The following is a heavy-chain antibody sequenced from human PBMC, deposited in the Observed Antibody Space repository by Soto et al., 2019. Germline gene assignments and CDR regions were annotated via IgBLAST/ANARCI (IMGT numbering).Heavy chain of an antibody. J-gene: IGHJ4*02. CDR2: IYYSGSI. D-gene: IGHD2-21*01. CDR3: ARLRCSGGKCWDYFDY. CDR1: GVSISGYY. Sequence: SETLSLTCAVSGVSISGYYWVWIRQPPGKGLEWIGYIYYSGSINYNPSLKSRVTISVDTSKNKFSLKLGSVTAADSAVYYCARLRCSGGKCWDYFDYWGQGTLVTVSS. V-gene: IGHV4-59*08.